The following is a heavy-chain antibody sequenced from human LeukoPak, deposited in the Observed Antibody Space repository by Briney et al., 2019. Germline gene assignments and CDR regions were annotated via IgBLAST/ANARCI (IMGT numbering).Heavy chain of an antibody. J-gene: IGHJ4*02. V-gene: IGHV4-59*01. CDR1: GGSISSYY. D-gene: IGHD1-26*01. Sequence: SETLSLTCTVSGGSISSYYWSWIRQPPGKGLEWIGYIYYSGSTNYNPSLKSRVTISVDTSKNQFPLKLSSVTAADTAVYYCARDSLGGSYFDYWGQGTLVTVSS. CDR2: IYYSGST. CDR3: ARDSLGGSYFDY.